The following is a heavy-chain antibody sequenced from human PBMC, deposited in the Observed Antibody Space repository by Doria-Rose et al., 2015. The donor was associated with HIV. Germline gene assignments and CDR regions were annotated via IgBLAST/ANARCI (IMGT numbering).Heavy chain of an antibody. CDR2: IIPVLGIR. CDR3: ATTWSGYYLDY. J-gene: IGHJ4*02. D-gene: IGHD3-3*01. V-gene: IGHV1-69*02. Sequence: VRQAPGQGLEWMGRIIPVLGIRNYAQKFQGRVTITADESTSTAYIELSNLRSEDTAVYYCATTWSGYYLDYWGQGTLVTVSS.